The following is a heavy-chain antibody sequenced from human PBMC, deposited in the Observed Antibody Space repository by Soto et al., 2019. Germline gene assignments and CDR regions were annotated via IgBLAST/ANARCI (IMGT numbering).Heavy chain of an antibody. J-gene: IGHJ2*01. D-gene: IGHD3-16*01. CDR3: ARDRMTDPTEGDWYFDL. Sequence: QVQLVESGGGVVQPGRSLRLSCAASGFTFSSYGMHWVRQAPGKGLEWVAVIWYDGSNKYYADSVKGRFTISRDNSKNTLYLQMNSLRAEDTAVYYCARDRMTDPTEGDWYFDLWGRGTLVTVSS. V-gene: IGHV3-33*01. CDR1: GFTFSSYG. CDR2: IWYDGSNK.